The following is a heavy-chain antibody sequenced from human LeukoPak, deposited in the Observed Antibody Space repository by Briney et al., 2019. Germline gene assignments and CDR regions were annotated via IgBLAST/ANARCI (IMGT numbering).Heavy chain of an antibody. J-gene: IGHJ3*02. CDR1: GGSISSYY. CDR2: IYYSGST. CDR3: ARAWGYYDSSVQDAFDI. V-gene: IGHV4-59*01. D-gene: IGHD3-22*01. Sequence: SETLSLTCTVSGGSISSYYWSWIRQPPGKGLEWIGYIYYSGSTNYNPSLKSRVTISVDTSKNQFSLKLSSVTAADTAVYYCARAWGYYDSSVQDAFDIWGQGTMVTVSS.